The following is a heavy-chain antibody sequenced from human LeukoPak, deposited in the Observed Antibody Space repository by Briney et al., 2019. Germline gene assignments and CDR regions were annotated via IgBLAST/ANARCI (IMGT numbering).Heavy chain of an antibody. V-gene: IGHV4-61*02. Sequence: ASETLSLTCAVSGGSISSGSYYWSWIRQSAGKGLEWIGRIYTSGNTNYNPSLKSRVTISVDTSKNQFSLKLNSATAADTAVYFCARSGTYYNNWFDPWGQGTLVTVSS. CDR2: IYTSGNT. J-gene: IGHJ5*02. CDR1: GGSISSGSYY. CDR3: ARSGTYYNNWFDP. D-gene: IGHD3-10*01.